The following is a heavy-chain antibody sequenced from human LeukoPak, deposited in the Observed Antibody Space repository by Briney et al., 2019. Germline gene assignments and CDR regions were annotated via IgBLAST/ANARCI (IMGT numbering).Heavy chain of an antibody. D-gene: IGHD1-26*01. CDR1: GFTFSSNW. CDR3: VRDLGGRSGH. CDR2: INEDGSTT. Sequence: GGSLRLSCAASGFTFSSNWMHWVRQAPGKGLVWVSRINEDGSTTNYADSVKGRSTIFRDNAKNTLYLQMNSLRAEDTTVYYCVRDLGGRSGHWGQGTLVTVSS. J-gene: IGHJ4*02. V-gene: IGHV3-74*01.